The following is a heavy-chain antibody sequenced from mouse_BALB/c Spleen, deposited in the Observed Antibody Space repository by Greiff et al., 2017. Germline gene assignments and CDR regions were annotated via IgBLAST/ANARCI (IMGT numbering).Heavy chain of an antibody. CDR1: GYAFSSYW. V-gene: IGHV1-80*01. J-gene: IGHJ4*01. CDR2: IYPGDGDT. CDR3: ARHYYGYDYAMDY. Sequence: QVQLQQSGAELVRPGSSVKISCKASGYAFSSYWTNWVKQRPGQGLEWIGQIYPGDGDTNYNGKFKGKATLTADKSSSTAYMQLSSLTSEDSAVYFCARHYYGYDYAMDYWGQGTSVTVSS. D-gene: IGHD1-2*01.